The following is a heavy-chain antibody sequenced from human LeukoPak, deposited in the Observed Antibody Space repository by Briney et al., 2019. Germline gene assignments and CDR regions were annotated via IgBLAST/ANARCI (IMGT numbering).Heavy chain of an antibody. Sequence: GGSLRLSCAASGVTFSSYAMSWVRQAPGKGLEWVSAISGSGGSTYYADSVKGRFTISRDNSKNTLYLQMNSLRAEDTAVYYCVKVTTHSVAGGGDYWGQGTLVTVSS. CDR2: ISGSGGST. J-gene: IGHJ4*02. V-gene: IGHV3-23*01. CDR1: GVTFSSYA. D-gene: IGHD1-14*01. CDR3: VKVTTHSVAGGGDY.